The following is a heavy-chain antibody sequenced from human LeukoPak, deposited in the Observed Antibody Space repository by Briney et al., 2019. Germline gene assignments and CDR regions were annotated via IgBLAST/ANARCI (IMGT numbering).Heavy chain of an antibody. D-gene: IGHD4-17*01. CDR1: GGSISSYY. CDR2: ISYIGST. V-gene: IGHV4-59*01. Sequence: SETLSLTCTVSGGSISSYYWAWIRQPPGKGLEWIGYISYIGSTNYNPSLKSRVTISIDTPKNQFSLKLTSVTAADTAVYYCARDLVTVTKGFDIWGQGTMVSVSS. J-gene: IGHJ3*02. CDR3: ARDLVTVTKGFDI.